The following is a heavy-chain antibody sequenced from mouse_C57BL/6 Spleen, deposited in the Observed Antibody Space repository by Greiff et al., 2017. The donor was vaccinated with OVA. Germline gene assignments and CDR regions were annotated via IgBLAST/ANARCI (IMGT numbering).Heavy chain of an antibody. J-gene: IGHJ3*01. Sequence: EVQLQQSGPELVKPGASVKISCKASGYTFTDYYMNWVKQSHGKSLEWIGDINPNNGGTSYNQKFKGKATLTVDKSSSTAYMELRSLTSEDSAVYYCAGQLRLQAWFAYWGQGTLVTVSA. CDR3: AGQLRLQAWFAY. CDR1: GYTFTDYY. V-gene: IGHV1-26*01. D-gene: IGHD3-2*02. CDR2: INPNNGGT.